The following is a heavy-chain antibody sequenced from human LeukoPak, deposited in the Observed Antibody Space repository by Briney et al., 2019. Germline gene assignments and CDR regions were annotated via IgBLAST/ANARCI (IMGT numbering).Heavy chain of an antibody. CDR1: GGSFSGYY. J-gene: IGHJ4*02. CDR2: INHSGST. Sequence: SETLSLTCAVYGGSFSGYYWSWIRQPPGKGLEWIGEINHSGSTNYNPSLKSRVTISVDTSKNQFSLKLSSVTAADTAVYYCARDFLSNRDTAPHFWGQGTLVIVSS. V-gene: IGHV4-34*01. CDR3: ARDFLSNRDTAPHF. D-gene: IGHD5-18*01.